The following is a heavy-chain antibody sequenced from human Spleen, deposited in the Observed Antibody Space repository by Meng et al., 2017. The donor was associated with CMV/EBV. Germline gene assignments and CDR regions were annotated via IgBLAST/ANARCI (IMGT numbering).Heavy chain of an antibody. Sequence: QVHLQPSRPGPVKPSLPLSLTCAISGDCASSNIASWNCIMQSPSRGLDWLGRTYYRSQWYYGYAVSVKSRITINPDTSKNQFSLQLNSVTLEDTAMYDCARSGSSCWIDYWGQGTLVTVSS. J-gene: IGHJ4*02. D-gene: IGHD6-19*01. V-gene: IGHV6-1*01. CDR2: TYYRSQWYY. CDR3: ARSGSSCWIDY. CDR1: GDCASSNIAS.